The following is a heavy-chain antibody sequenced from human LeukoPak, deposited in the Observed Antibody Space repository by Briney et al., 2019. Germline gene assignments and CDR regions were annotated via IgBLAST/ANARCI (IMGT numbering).Heavy chain of an antibody. CDR1: GFTFSSYG. V-gene: IGHV3-33*01. Sequence: GGSLRLSCAASGFTFSSYGMHWVRQAPGKGLEWVAVIWYDGSNKYYADSVKGGFTISRDNSKNTLYLQMNRLRAEDTAVYYCARDWSLWSGYYVSSYYGMAVWGQGTTVTVSS. CDR2: IWYDGSNK. D-gene: IGHD3-3*01. J-gene: IGHJ6*02. CDR3: ARDWSLWSGYYVSSYYGMAV.